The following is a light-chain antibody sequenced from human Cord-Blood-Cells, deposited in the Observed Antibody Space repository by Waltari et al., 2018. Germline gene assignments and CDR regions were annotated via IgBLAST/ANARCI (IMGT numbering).Light chain of an antibody. CDR1: QSVSSN. CDR2: CAS. Sequence: EIVMTPSPATLSVSPGERATLSCRASQSVSSNLAWYQQKPGQAPRLLIYCASTRATGIPARFSGSGSGTEFTLTISSLQSEDFAVDYCQQYNNWPPYTFGQGTKLEIK. CDR3: QQYNNWPPYT. J-gene: IGKJ2*01. V-gene: IGKV3-15*01.